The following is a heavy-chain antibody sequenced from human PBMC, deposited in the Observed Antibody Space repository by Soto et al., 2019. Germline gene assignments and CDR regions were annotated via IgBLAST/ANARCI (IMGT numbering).Heavy chain of an antibody. D-gene: IGHD7-27*01. CDR2: IYWDDDT. J-gene: IGHJ3*01. CDR3: AHGVINWGDAFDV. Sequence: QITLKESGPTLVKPTQTLTLTCTVSGFSLSTSGVGVGWIRQPPGKAPEWVALIYWDDDTRLSPSLKTRLTITRDTTKNQVVLKMTKMQPVDTGTYFCAHGVINWGDAFDVWGQGALVTVSS. CDR1: GFSLSTSGVG. V-gene: IGHV2-5*02.